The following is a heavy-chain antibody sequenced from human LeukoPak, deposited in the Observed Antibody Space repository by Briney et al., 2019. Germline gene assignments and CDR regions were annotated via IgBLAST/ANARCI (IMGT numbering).Heavy chain of an antibody. CDR2: IYPNSGAT. J-gene: IGHJ4*02. Sequence: SVKVSFKASGYTFTGYYMHWVRQAPGQGLEWMGWIYPNSGATKYAQKFQGRVTMTRDTSISTAYMELSGLRSDDTAVYYCGTLLSNGPFDYWGQGSLVTVSS. V-gene: IGHV1-2*02. CDR3: GTLLSNGPFDY. CDR1: GYTFTGYY.